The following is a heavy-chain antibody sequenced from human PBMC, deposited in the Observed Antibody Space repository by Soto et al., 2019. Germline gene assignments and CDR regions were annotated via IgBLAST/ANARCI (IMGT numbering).Heavy chain of an antibody. V-gene: IGHV1-2*04. CDR1: GYTFTGYY. Sequence: GASVKVSCKASGYTFTGYYMHWVRQAPGQGLEWMGWINPNSGGTNYAQKFQGWVTMTRDTSISTAYMELSRLRSDDTAVYYCARGPSMIVVVVAATHWGMDVWGQGTTVTVS. J-gene: IGHJ6*02. CDR3: ARGPSMIVVVVAATHWGMDV. CDR2: INPNSGGT. D-gene: IGHD2-15*01.